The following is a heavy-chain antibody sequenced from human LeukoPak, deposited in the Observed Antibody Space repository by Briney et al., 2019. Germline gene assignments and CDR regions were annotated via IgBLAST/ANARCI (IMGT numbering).Heavy chain of an antibody. CDR2: INHSGST. CDR3: ARVEQLDRPNWFDP. CDR1: GGAFRGYY. Sequence: KPSETLSPTCAGYGGAFRGYYWSRIRQPPGKGLEWIGEINHSGSTNYNPSLKSRVTISVDTSKNQFSLKLSSVTAADTAVYYCARVEQLDRPNWFDPWGQGTLVTVSS. V-gene: IGHV4-34*01. D-gene: IGHD6-13*01. J-gene: IGHJ5*02.